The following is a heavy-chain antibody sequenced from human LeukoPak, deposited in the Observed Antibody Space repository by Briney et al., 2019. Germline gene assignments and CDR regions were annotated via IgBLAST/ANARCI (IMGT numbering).Heavy chain of an antibody. V-gene: IGHV6-1*01. CDR1: GDSLFTNGVA. J-gene: IGHJ4*02. D-gene: IGHD6-13*01. CDR2: TYYRSKWSF. Sequence: SQTFSLTCDISGDSLFTNGVAWNWIRQPPSRGLEWLGRTYYRSKWSFEYGVSVKSRISINADTSKNQFSLQLSSVTPEDTAVYYCARGKYSSFDNWGQGTLVTVSS. CDR3: ARGKYSSFDN.